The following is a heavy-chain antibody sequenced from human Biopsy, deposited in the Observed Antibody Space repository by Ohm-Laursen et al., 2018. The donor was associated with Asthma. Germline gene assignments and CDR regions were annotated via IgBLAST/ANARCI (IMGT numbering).Heavy chain of an antibody. CDR3: ARLNYYDSSGKYLDS. CDR1: GFTLTTYA. CDR2: ISYDGSTK. J-gene: IGHJ4*02. D-gene: IGHD3-22*01. V-gene: IGHV3-30*03. Sequence: SLRLSCTAPGFTLTTYAIHWVRQAPGKGLEWVAVISYDGSTKYSADSVKGSFIVSRDISKNILSLQMNSLRSEDTAVYYCARLNYYDSSGKYLDSWGQGTLVTVSS.